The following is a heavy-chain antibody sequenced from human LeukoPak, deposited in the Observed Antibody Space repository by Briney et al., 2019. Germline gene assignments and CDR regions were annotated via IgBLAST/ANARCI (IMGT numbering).Heavy chain of an antibody. V-gene: IGHV3-21*01. CDR2: ISSSSSYI. CDR3: ARGGGSVYISDY. CDR1: AFTFSSYS. D-gene: IGHD3-16*01. J-gene: IGHJ4*02. Sequence: GGSLRLSCAASAFTFSSYSMNWLRQAPGKGLEWVSSISSSSSYIYYADSVKGRFTISRDNAKNSLYLQMSSLRAEDTAVYYCARGGGSVYISDYGGQGTLVTVSS.